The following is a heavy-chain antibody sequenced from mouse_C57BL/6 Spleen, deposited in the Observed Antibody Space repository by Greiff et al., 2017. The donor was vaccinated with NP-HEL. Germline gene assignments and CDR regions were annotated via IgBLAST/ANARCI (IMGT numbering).Heavy chain of an antibody. Sequence: QVQLKESGPGLVQPSQSLSITCTVSGFSLTSYGVHWVRQSPGKGLEWLGVIWSGGSTDYNAAFISRLSISKDNSKSQVFFKMNSLQADDTAIYYCARSYYSNQGPFFDYWGQGTTLTVSS. CDR2: IWSGGST. CDR3: ARSYYSNQGPFFDY. V-gene: IGHV2-2*01. J-gene: IGHJ2*01. D-gene: IGHD2-5*01. CDR1: GFSLTSYG.